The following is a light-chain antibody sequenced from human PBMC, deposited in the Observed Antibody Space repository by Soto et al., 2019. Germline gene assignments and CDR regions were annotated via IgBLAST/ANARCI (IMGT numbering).Light chain of an antibody. CDR3: QQRSNWPRT. Sequence: EIVLTQSPATLSLSPGERATLSCRASQSVSSYLAWYQKKPGQAPRLLIYDASNRATGIPARFSGSGSGTDCTLTISSLAPEDLAVYYCQQRSNWPRTFGQGTKLEIK. CDR1: QSVSSY. CDR2: DAS. J-gene: IGKJ2*01. V-gene: IGKV3-11*01.